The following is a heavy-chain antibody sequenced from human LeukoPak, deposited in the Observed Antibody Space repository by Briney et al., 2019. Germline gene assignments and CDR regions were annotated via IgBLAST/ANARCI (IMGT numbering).Heavy chain of an antibody. CDR2: IHDSGTT. V-gene: IGHV4-4*07. CDR1: GDSINRYL. J-gene: IGHJ4*01. CDR3: ARQSDSGGYFEY. Sequence: SETLSLTCTVSGDSINRYLWTWIRQPAGRGLEWIGRIHDSGTTNYKPSLKSRVSMSVETPKNQFSLRLSSVTAADTAVYYCARQSDSGGYFEYWGQGIRVTVSS. D-gene: IGHD2-15*01.